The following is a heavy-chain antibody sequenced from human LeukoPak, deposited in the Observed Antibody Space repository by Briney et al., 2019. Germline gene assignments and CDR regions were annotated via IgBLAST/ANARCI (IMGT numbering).Heavy chain of an antibody. CDR1: GFTFSSYG. Sequence: PGGSLRLSCAASGFTFSSYGMHWVRQAPGKGLEWVAFIRYDGSNKYYADSVKGRFTISRDNSKNTLYLQMNSLRAEDTAVYYCAKVSRSMGLPDGLRDYWGQGTLVTVSS. V-gene: IGHV3-30*02. CDR3: AKVSRSMGLPDGLRDY. D-gene: IGHD5-24*01. J-gene: IGHJ4*02. CDR2: IRYDGSNK.